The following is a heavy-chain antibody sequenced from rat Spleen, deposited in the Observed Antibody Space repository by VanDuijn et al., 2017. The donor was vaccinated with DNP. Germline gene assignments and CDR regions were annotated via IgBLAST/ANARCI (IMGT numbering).Heavy chain of an antibody. CDR3: ARGVSSYYGYNSYWYFDF. CDR1: DYSITSDY. D-gene: IGHD1-9*01. Sequence: EMQLQESGPGLVKPSQSLSLTCSVTDYSITSDYWGWIRKFPGNKMEWIGYINYSGSTGYNPSLKSRISITRDTSKNQFFLQLNSVTTEDTATYYCARGVSSYYGYNSYWYFDFWGPGTMVTVSS. J-gene: IGHJ1*01. V-gene: IGHV3-1*01. CDR2: INYSGST.